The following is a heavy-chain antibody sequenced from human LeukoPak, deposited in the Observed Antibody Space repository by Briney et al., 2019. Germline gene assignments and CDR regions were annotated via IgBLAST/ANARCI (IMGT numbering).Heavy chain of an antibody. CDR1: GGTFSSYA. CDR3: ARSRRGYSSSYAFDI. Sequence: SVKVSCKASGGTFSSYAISWVRQAPGQGLEWMGRIIPIFGTANYAQKFQGRVTITTDESTSTAYMELSSLRSEDTAVYYCARSRRGYSSSYAFDIWGQGTMATVSS. V-gene: IGHV1-69*05. CDR2: IIPIFGTA. D-gene: IGHD6-6*01. J-gene: IGHJ3*02.